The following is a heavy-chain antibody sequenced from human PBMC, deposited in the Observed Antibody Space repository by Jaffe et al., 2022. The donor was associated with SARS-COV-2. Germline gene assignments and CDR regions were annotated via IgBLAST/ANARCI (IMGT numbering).Heavy chain of an antibody. CDR3: ARHEVVVVAALDY. Sequence: QLQLQESGPGLVKPSETLSLTCTVSGGSISSSSYYWGWIRQPPGKGLEWIGSIYYSGSTYYNPSLKSRVTISVDTSKNQFSLKLSSVTAADTAVYYCARHEVVVVAALDYWGQGTLVTVSS. CDR2: IYYSGST. CDR1: GGSISSSSYY. J-gene: IGHJ4*02. V-gene: IGHV4-39*01. D-gene: IGHD2-15*01.